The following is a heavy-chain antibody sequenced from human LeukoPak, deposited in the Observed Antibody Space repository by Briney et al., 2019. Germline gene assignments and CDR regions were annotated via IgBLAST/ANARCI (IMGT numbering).Heavy chain of an antibody. CDR3: AKDVELVY. V-gene: IGHV3-30*18. CDR2: ISYDGSNK. CDR1: GFTFSSYG. Sequence: GRSLRLSCAASGFTFSSYGMHWVRQAPGKGLEWVAVISYDGSNKYYADSVKGRFTISRDNSKNTLYLQMNSLRAEDTAVYYCAKDVELVYWDQGTLVTVSS. J-gene: IGHJ4*02. D-gene: IGHD6-6*01.